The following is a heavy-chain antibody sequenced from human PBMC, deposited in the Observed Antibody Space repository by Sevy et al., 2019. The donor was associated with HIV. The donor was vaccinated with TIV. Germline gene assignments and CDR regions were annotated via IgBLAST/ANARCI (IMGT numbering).Heavy chain of an antibody. V-gene: IGHV3-7*01. CDR2: IKQDGGAQ. D-gene: IGHD2-2*01. Sequence: GGSLRLSCAVSGFTFSSYWMSWVRQAPGKGLEWVANIKQDGGAQYYVDSVKGRFAISRDNAKNSLFLQMNSLRVEDTAVYYCGRSTNSAALDYWGQGTPVTVSS. J-gene: IGHJ4*02. CDR1: GFTFSSYW. CDR3: GRSTNSAALDY.